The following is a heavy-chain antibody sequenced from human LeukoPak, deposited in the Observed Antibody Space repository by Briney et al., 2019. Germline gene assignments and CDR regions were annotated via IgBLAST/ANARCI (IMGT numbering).Heavy chain of an antibody. D-gene: IGHD1-26*01. J-gene: IGHJ4*02. CDR1: GFTFSSYG. CDR3: AKDQVGATVGALGY. CDR2: IRYDGSNK. V-gene: IGHV3-30*02. Sequence: TGGSLGLSCAASGFTFSSYGMHWVRQAPGKGLEWVAFIRYDGSNKYYADSVKGRFTISRDNSKNTLYLQMNSLRAEDTAVYYCAKDQVGATVGALGYWGQGTLVTVSS.